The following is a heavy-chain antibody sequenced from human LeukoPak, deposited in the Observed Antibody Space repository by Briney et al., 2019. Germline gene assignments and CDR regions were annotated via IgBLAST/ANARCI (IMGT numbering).Heavy chain of an antibody. D-gene: IGHD2-8*01. CDR2: IYPDDSDT. Sequence: GESLKISCKGSGYTFSSYWIGWVRQMPGKGLEWMGIIYPDDSDTRHSPSFQGQVTISADKSISTAYLQWSSLKASDTAMYYCARLAYCSNDVCYSNYYYSMDVWGKGTTVTVSS. J-gene: IGHJ6*03. CDR1: GYTFSSYW. CDR3: ARLAYCSNDVCYSNYYYSMDV. V-gene: IGHV5-51*01.